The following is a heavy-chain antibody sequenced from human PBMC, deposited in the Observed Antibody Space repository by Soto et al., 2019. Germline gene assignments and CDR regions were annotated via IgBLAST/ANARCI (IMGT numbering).Heavy chain of an antibody. J-gene: IGHJ6*02. D-gene: IGHD2-2*01. CDR3: ARRYCSSTSCPSSYYAMDV. CDR2: MDPSDAYT. CDR1: GYSFSSYW. Sequence: GESLKISCKGFGYSFSSYWISWVRQMPGKGLEWMGRMDPSDAYTNYSPSFQGHVTISTDKSISTAYLQWSSLRASDTAMYYCARRYCSSTSCPSSYYAMDVWGQGTTVTVSS. V-gene: IGHV5-10-1*01.